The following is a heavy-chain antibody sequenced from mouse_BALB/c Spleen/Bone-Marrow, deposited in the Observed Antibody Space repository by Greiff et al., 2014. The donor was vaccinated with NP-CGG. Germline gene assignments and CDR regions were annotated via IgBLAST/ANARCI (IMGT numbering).Heavy chain of an antibody. V-gene: IGHV5-17*02. CDR3: ARSPYDYAAMDY. CDR2: ISSGSSTI. J-gene: IGHJ4*01. CDR1: GFTFSSFG. D-gene: IGHD2-4*01. Sequence: EVQLQQSGGGLVQPGGSRKLSCAASGFTFSSFGMHWVRQAPEKGLEWVAYISSGSSTIYYADTVKGRFTISRDNPKNTLFLQMTSLRPEDTAMYYCARSPYDYAAMDYWGQGTSVTVSS.